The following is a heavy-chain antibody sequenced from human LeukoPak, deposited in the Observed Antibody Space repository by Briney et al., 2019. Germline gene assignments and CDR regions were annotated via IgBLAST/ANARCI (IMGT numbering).Heavy chain of an antibody. CDR1: GFAFSNSA. D-gene: IGHD2-21*02. Sequence: GGSLRLSCAATGFAFSNSALTWVRQAPGRGLEWVSSITDSGRTTLYANSVKGRFTISRDNSKNTLYPQMNSLRVEGTAVYYCAREGAGCGRDCYGFFDYWGQGSLVTVSS. CDR3: AREGAGCGRDCYGFFDY. CDR2: ITDSGRTT. V-gene: IGHV3-23*01. J-gene: IGHJ4*02.